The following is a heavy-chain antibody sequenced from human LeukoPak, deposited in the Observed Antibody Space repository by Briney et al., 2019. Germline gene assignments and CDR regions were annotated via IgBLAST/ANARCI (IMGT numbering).Heavy chain of an antibody. Sequence: ASVKVSCKASGYTFTSYYMHWVRQAPGQGLEWMGIINPSGGSTSYAQKLQGRVTMTTDTSTSTAYMELRSLRSDDTAVYYCARSGALGYCSSTSCSNWFDPWGQGTLVTVSS. J-gene: IGHJ5*02. V-gene: IGHV1-46*01. CDR3: ARSGALGYCSSTSCSNWFDP. D-gene: IGHD2-2*01. CDR1: GYTFTSYY. CDR2: INPSGGST.